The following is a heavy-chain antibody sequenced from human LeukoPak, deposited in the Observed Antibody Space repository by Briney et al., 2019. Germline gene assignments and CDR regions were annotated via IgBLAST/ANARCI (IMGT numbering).Heavy chain of an antibody. J-gene: IGHJ4*02. CDR2: ISYDGSNK. Sequence: PGGSLRLSCAASGFTFSSYAMHWVRQAPGKGLEWVAVISYDGSNKYYADSVKGRFTISRDNSKNTLYLQMNSLRAEDTAVYYCARAPGRAGWYQEDYWGQGTLVTVSS. D-gene: IGHD6-19*01. CDR1: GFTFSSYA. V-gene: IGHV3-30-3*01. CDR3: ARAPGRAGWYQEDY.